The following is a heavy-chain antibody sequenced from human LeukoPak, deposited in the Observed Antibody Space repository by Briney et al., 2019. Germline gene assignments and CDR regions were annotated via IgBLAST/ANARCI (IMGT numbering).Heavy chain of an antibody. J-gene: IGHJ5*02. D-gene: IGHD2-15*01. V-gene: IGHV4-34*01. CDR3: AAGVVVAAMNWFDP. Sequence: PSETLSLTCAVYGGSFSGYYWSWIRQPPGKGLEWIGEINHSGSTNYNPSLKSRVTISVDTSKNQFSLKLSSVTAADTAVYYCAAGVVVAAMNWFDPWGQGTLVTVSS. CDR1: GGSFSGYY. CDR2: INHSGST.